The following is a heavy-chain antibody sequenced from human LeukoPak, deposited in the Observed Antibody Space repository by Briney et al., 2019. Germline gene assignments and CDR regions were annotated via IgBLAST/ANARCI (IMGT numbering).Heavy chain of an antibody. D-gene: IGHD1-7*01. CDR3: ARAQGTTFYYYGMDV. V-gene: IGHV1-69*13. CDR2: IIPIFGTA. CDR1: GGTFSSYA. J-gene: IGHJ6*02. Sequence: GASVKVSCTASGGTFSSYAISWVRQAPGQGLEWMGGIIPIFGTANYAQKFQGRVTITADESTSTAYMELSSLRSEDTAVYYCARAQGTTFYYYGMDVWGQGTTVTVSS.